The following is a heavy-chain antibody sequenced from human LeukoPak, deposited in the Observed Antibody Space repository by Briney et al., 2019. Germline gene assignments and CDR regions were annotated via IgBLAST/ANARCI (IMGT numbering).Heavy chain of an antibody. CDR3: ARDIVATVSA. V-gene: IGHV3-21*01. D-gene: IGHD5-12*01. J-gene: IGHJ5*02. CDR1: GFTFSSYS. Sequence: GGALRLSCAASGFTFSSYSLNWVRPAPGKGLEWVSSTSSSSCYIYYADSVKGRFTISRDNAKNSLYLQMNSLRAEDTAVYYCARDIVATVSAWGQGTLVTVSS. CDR2: TSSSSCYI.